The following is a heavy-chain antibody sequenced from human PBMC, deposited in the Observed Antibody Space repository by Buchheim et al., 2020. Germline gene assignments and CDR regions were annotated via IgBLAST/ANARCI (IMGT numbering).Heavy chain of an antibody. J-gene: IGHJ2*01. D-gene: IGHD1-14*01. V-gene: IGHV4-30-4*01. Sequence: QVQLQESGPGLVTPSQTLSLTCTVSGGSISSGDYYWSWIRQPPGKGLEWIGYIYYSWTTYYNPSLKSRITISVDTSKNQFSLKLSSVTAADTAVYSCARDLVSGVGQHWYFDLWGRGTL. CDR3: ARDLVSGVGQHWYFDL. CDR2: IYYSWTT. CDR1: GGSISSGDYY.